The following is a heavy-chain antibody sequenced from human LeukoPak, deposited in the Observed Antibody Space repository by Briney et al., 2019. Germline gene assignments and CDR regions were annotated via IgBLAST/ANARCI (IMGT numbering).Heavy chain of an antibody. CDR2: LYPGDSDT. CDR3: ASPAVRLGILDY. Sequence: GESLKISCKGSGYSFSTYWIGWVRQMPGKGLEWMGMLYPGDSDTRYSPSFQGQVTMSADKSINTAYLQWSSLRSEDTAVYYCASPAVRLGILDYWGQGTLVTVSS. V-gene: IGHV5-51*01. J-gene: IGHJ4*02. CDR1: GYSFSTYW. D-gene: IGHD7-27*01.